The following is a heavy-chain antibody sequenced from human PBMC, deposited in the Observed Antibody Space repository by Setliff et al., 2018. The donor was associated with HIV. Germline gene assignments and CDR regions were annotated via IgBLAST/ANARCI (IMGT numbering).Heavy chain of an antibody. CDR3: ARDTFYLDY. CDR1: GGSVRRNY. V-gene: IGHV4-59*02. D-gene: IGHD3-3*02. Sequence: KPSETLSLTCTVSGGSVRRNYWGWIRQPPGRGLEWIGYISYNGGTNYNPSLKSRVAISLDTSKNQFSLKMRSVTAADTAIYYCARDTFYLDYWGQGALVTVSS. CDR2: ISYNGGT. J-gene: IGHJ4*02.